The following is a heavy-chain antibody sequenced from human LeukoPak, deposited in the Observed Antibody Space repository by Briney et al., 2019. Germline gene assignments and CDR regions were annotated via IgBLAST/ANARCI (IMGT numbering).Heavy chain of an antibody. D-gene: IGHD4-4*01. J-gene: IGHJ4*02. V-gene: IGHV3-21*01. CDR3: ARDSSDYSRYYFDY. Sequence: PGGSLRLSYAASGFTFSSYSMNWVRQAPGKGLEWVSSISSSSSYIYYADSVKGRFTISRDNAKNSLYLQMNSLRAEDTAVYYCARDSSDYSRYYFDYWGQGTLVTVSS. CDR1: GFTFSSYS. CDR2: ISSSSSYI.